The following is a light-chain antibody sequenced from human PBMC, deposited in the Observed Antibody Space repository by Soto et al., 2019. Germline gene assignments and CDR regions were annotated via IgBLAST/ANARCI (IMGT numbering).Light chain of an antibody. J-gene: IGKJ1*01. Sequence: DIVMTQSPDSLAVSLGERATINCKSSQSVLYSSTNKNYLAWYQQKPGQHPMLLIYWASTRESGVPDRFSGSGSGTDFTLTISILQAEDVAVYYCQQYYSTPWTCSQGTKVEIK. V-gene: IGKV4-1*01. CDR2: WAS. CDR3: QQYYSTPWT. CDR1: QSVLYSSTNKNY.